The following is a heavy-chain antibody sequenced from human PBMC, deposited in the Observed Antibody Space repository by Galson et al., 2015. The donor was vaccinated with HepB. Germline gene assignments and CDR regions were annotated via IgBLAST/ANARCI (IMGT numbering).Heavy chain of an antibody. Sequence: SLRLSCAASGFTLSSNWMTWGRQTPGKGLEWVANIKQDGSEKYYVDSVKGRFTISRDNAKNSLYLQMNSLTAEDTAVYYCARWGCSGGSCHIDYWGQGTLVTVSS. D-gene: IGHD2-15*01. CDR3: ARWGCSGGSCHIDY. CDR2: IKQDGSEK. V-gene: IGHV3-7*03. J-gene: IGHJ4*02. CDR1: GFTLSSNW.